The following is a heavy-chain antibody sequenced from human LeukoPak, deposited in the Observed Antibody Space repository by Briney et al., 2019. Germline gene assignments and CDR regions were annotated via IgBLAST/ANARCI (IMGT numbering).Heavy chain of an antibody. CDR1: GGSISSGNW. Sequence: PSETLSLTCAVSGGSISSGNWWTWFRQSPGKGLEWIGEIHHGGTTSYNPSLKSRVTISVDKPKNQFSLKLSSVTAADTAVYYCARVRSSGWGKGFDYWGQGTLVTVSS. CDR2: IHHGGTT. V-gene: IGHV4-4*02. D-gene: IGHD6-19*01. J-gene: IGHJ4*02. CDR3: ARVRSSGWGKGFDY.